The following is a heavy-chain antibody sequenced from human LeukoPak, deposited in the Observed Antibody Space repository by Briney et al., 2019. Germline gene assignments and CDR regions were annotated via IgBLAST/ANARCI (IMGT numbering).Heavy chain of an antibody. J-gene: IGHJ4*02. CDR1: GFTFNTYT. V-gene: IGHV3-48*01. CDR3: ARRGDGGRSFDY. CDR2: ISGSGGII. Sequence: PGGSLSLSCAASGFTFNTYTMNWVRQAPGKGLEWVSYISGSGGIIDYADSVKGRFTISRDNSKNTLYLQMNSLRAEDTAVYYCARRGDGGRSFDYWGQGTLVTVSS. D-gene: IGHD4-23*01.